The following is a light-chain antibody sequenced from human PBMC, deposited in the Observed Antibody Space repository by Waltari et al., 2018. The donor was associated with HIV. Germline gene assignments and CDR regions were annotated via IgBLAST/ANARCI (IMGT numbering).Light chain of an antibody. CDR2: GNS. Sequence: QSVLTQPPSVSGAPGQRVTISCTGSSSNIGAGYDVHWYQQPPGTAPKLLIYGNSNRPSGVPDRFSGYKSGTSASLAITGLQAEDEADYYCQSYDSSLSGYVFGTGTKVTVL. J-gene: IGLJ1*01. CDR1: SSNIGAGYD. CDR3: QSYDSSLSGYV. V-gene: IGLV1-40*01.